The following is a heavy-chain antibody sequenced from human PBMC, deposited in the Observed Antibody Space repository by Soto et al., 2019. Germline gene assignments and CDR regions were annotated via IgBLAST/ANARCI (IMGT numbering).Heavy chain of an antibody. CDR3: ASHRTYYYILTGYHNWFDP. Sequence: GGSLRLSCAASGFTFSSYSMNWVCQAPGKGLEWVSSISSSSSYIYYADSVKGRFTISIDNAKNSLYLQMNSLRAEDTAVYYCASHRTYYYILTGYHNWFDPWGQGTLVTVSS. V-gene: IGHV3-21*01. CDR2: ISSSSSYI. J-gene: IGHJ5*02. D-gene: IGHD3-9*01. CDR1: GFTFSSYS.